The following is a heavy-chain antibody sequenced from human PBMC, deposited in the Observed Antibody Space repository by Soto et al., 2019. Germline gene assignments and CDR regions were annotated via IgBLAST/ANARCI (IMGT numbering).Heavy chain of an antibody. CDR2: IYYSGST. CDR3: ARDQGDRILDY. D-gene: IGHD2-15*01. V-gene: IGHV4-59*01. J-gene: IGHJ4*02. CDR1: GGSISSYY. Sequence: SETLSLTCTVSGGSISSYYWSWIRQPPGKGLEWIGYIYYSGSTNYNPSLKSRVTISVDTSKNQFSLKLSSVTAADTAVYYCARDQGDRILDYWGQGTLVTVSS.